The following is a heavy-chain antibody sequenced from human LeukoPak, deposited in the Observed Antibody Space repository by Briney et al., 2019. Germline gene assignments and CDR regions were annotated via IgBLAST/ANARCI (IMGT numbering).Heavy chain of an antibody. J-gene: IGHJ4*02. CDR3: ARDRAAADLDY. V-gene: IGHV3-53*01. D-gene: IGHD6-13*01. CDR2: IYSGGST. CDR1: GFTVSSNY. Sequence: GGSLRLSCAASGFTVSSNYMSWVRQAPGKGLEWVSVIYSGGSTYYADSVKGRFTISRDNSKNTLYLQMNSLRADDTAVYYCARDRAAADLDYWGQGTLVTVSS.